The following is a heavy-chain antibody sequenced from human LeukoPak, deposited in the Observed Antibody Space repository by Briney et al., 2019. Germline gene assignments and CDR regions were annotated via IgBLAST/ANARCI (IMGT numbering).Heavy chain of an antibody. V-gene: IGHV5-51*01. CDR1: GYSFTSYW. Sequence: GESLKISCKGSGYSFTSYWIGWVRQMPGKGLEWMGIIYPGDSDTRYSPSFRGQVTISADKSISTAYLQWSSLKAADTAMYYRARLRSRVPAAHLDYWGQGTLVTVSS. CDR3: ARLRSRVPAAHLDY. D-gene: IGHD2-2*01. J-gene: IGHJ4*02. CDR2: IYPGDSDT.